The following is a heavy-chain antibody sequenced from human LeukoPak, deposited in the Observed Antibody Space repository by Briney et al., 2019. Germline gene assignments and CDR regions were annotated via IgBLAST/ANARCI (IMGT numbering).Heavy chain of an antibody. J-gene: IGHJ4*02. Sequence: ASVKVSCKASGGTFSSYAISWVRQAPGQGVEWMGGIIPIFGTANYAQKFQGRVTITADESTSTAYMELSSLRSEDTAVYYCARGHDYSNYLDYWGQGTLVTVSS. V-gene: IGHV1-69*13. D-gene: IGHD4-11*01. CDR2: IIPIFGTA. CDR1: GGTFSSYA. CDR3: ARGHDYSNYLDY.